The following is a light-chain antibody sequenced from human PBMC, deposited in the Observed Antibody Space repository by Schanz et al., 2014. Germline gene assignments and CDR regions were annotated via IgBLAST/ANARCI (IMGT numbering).Light chain of an antibody. Sequence: QSVLTQPASVSGSPGQSITISCTGTSSDVGGYNLVSWYQHHPGEAPKLLIYDGSKRPSGVSTRFSGSKSGNTASLTISGLKAEDEADYYCCSYAGGNKWVSGGGPKLTVL. CDR1: SSDVGGYNL. V-gene: IGLV2-23*01. CDR2: DGS. CDR3: CSYAGGNKWV. J-gene: IGLJ3*02.